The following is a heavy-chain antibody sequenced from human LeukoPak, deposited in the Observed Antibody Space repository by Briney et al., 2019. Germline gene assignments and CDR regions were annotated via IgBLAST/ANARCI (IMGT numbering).Heavy chain of an antibody. Sequence: GASVKVPCKASGYAFTSYDINWVRQATGQGLEWMGWMNPNSGNTGYAQKFQGRVTMTRNTSISTAYMELSSLRSEDTAVYYCARGLGSITMVRGVIGEDYWGQGTLVTVSS. J-gene: IGHJ4*02. CDR1: GYAFTSYD. CDR3: ARGLGSITMVRGVIGEDY. V-gene: IGHV1-8*01. D-gene: IGHD3-10*01. CDR2: MNPNSGNT.